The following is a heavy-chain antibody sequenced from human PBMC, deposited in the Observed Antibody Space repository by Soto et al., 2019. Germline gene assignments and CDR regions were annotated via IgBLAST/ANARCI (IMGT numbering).Heavy chain of an antibody. D-gene: IGHD4-17*01. V-gene: IGHV4-30-4*01. CDR3: ASWTTVTTGYFDY. J-gene: IGHJ4*02. CDR1: GGSISSGDYY. Sequence: SETLSLTCTVSGGSISSGDYYWSWIRQPPGKGLEWIGYIYYSGSTYYNPSLKSRVTISVDTSKNQFSLKLSSVTAADTAVYYCASWTTVTTGYFDYWGQGTLVTVSS. CDR2: IYYSGST.